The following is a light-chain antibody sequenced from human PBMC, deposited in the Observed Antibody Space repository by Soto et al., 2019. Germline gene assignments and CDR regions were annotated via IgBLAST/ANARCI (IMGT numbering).Light chain of an antibody. CDR3: ATWDDSLSNYV. V-gene: IGLV1-47*01. CDR1: SSNIGSNY. CDR2: RNN. Sequence: QLVLTQPPSASGTPGQRVTISCSGSSSNIGSNYVYWYQHLTGTAPKLLIYRNNQRPSGVPDRFSGSKSGTSASLAISGLRSEDEADYYCATWDDSLSNYVFGTGTKLTVL. J-gene: IGLJ1*01.